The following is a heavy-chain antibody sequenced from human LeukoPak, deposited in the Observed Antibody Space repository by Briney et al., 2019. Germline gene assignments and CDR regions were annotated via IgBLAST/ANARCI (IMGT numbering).Heavy chain of an antibody. D-gene: IGHD3-22*01. CDR3: ARAVITTNSFFFDY. CDR2: INAGNGNT. J-gene: IGHJ4*02. Sequence: ASVKVSWKASGYTFTSYAMHWVRQAPGQRLEWMGWINAGNGNTKYSQEFQGRVTITRDTSASTAYMELSSLRSEDMAVYYCARAVITTNSFFFDYWGQGTLVTVSS. CDR1: GYTFTSYA. V-gene: IGHV1-3*03.